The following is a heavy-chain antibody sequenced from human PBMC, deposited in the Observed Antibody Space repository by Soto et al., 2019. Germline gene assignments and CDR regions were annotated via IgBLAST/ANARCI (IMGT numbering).Heavy chain of an antibody. D-gene: IGHD3-22*01. CDR2: INPDNGAT. CDR1: GYRFSDYY. J-gene: IGHJ5*02. Sequence: EASVKVSCKTSGYRFSDYYIHWVRRAPGRGLEWMGWINPDNGATNYEQDFQGRVTMTWDTSITTASMELSRLRPDDTAVYYCARSALVLRVYEPTADWFDPWGQGTLVTVSS. V-gene: IGHV1-2*02. CDR3: ARSALVLRVYEPTADWFDP.